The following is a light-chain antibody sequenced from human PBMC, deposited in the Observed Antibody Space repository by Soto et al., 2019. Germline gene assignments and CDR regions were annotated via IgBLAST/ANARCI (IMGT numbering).Light chain of an antibody. CDR3: QQYGSSPVT. CDR1: QSVSSN. J-gene: IGKJ5*01. CDR2: GAS. Sequence: EIVMTQSPATLSVSPGERATLSCRASQSVSSNLAWYQQKAGQAPRLLMYGASTRAIGIPGRFSGSGSGTDFTLTIDGLEPEDFAVYYCQQYGSSPVTFGQGTRLEI. V-gene: IGKV3-20*01.